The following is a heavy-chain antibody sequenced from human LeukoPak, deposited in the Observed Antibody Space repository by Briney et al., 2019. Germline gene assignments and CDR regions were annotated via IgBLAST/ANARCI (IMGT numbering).Heavy chain of an antibody. V-gene: IGHV3-23*01. CDR2: IGGSGAST. Sequence: GGSLRLSCAASGFTFSSFTMTWVRQAPGKGLEWVPTIGGSGASTYYAGSVKGRFTISRDNSKNTLSLQMNSLRAEDSAIYYCAKNYYGSGTMGGYWGQGTLVTVSS. CDR1: GFTFSSFT. D-gene: IGHD3-10*01. J-gene: IGHJ4*02. CDR3: AKNYYGSGTMGGY.